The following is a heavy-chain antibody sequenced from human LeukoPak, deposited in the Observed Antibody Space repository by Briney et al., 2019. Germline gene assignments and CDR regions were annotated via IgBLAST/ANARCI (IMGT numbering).Heavy chain of an antibody. CDR1: GFTFSSYG. J-gene: IGHJ4*02. CDR2: ISHDGSNK. CDR3: AKDPGSYYCRYYFDY. D-gene: IGHD1-26*01. Sequence: GGSLRLSCAASGFTFSSYGMHWVRQAPGKGLEWVAVISHDGSNKYYADSVKGRFTISRDNSKNTLYLQMNSLRAEDTAVYYCAKDPGSYYCRYYFDYWGQGTLVTVSS. V-gene: IGHV3-30*18.